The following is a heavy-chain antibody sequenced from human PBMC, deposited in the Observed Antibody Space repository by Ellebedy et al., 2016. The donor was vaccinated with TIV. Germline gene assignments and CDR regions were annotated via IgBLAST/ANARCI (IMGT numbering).Heavy chain of an antibody. J-gene: IGHJ4*02. CDR1: GGSISSSNYY. D-gene: IGHD6-19*01. Sequence: SETLSLTXTVSGGSISSSNYYLAWFRHPPGSGLVWSGTGYYDGSAYYNPSLESRVTMSVDTSKNQFSLRVTSVTAADTSVYYFSRPDSGRSGWYLYWGQGTLVTVSS. CDR3: SRPDSGRSGWYLY. V-gene: IGHV4-39*01. CDR2: GYYDGSA.